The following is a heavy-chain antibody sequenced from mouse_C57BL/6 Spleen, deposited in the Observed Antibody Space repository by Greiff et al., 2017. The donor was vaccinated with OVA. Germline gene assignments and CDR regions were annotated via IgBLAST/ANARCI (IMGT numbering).Heavy chain of an antibody. J-gene: IGHJ3*01. D-gene: IGHD2-4*01. CDR2: IYPRSGNT. CDR3: ARYYDYDRAYFAY. V-gene: IGHV1-81*01. CDR1: GYTFTSYG. Sequence: QVQLKQSGAELARPGASVKLSCKASGYTFTSYGISWVKQRTGQGLEWIGEIYPRSGNTYYNEKFKGKATLTADKSSSTAYMELRSLTSEDSAVYFCARYYDYDRAYFAYWGQGTLVTVSA.